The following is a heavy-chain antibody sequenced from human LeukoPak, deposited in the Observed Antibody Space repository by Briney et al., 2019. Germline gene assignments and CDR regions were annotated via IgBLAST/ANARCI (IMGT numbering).Heavy chain of an antibody. V-gene: IGHV4-38-2*02. J-gene: IGHJ4*02. CDR3: ARGLTEYYYDSSGYSFDY. D-gene: IGHD3-22*01. CDR1: GYSISSGSY. Sequence: SETLSLTCTVSGYSISSGSYWGWIRQPPGKGLEWIGNIYHSGSTYYNPSLKSRVTISVDTSKNQFSLKLSSVTAADTAVYYCARGLTEYYYDSSGYSFDYWGQGTLVTVSS. CDR2: IYHSGST.